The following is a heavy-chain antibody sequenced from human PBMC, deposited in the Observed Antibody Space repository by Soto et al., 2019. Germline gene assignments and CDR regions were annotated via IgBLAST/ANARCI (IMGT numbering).Heavy chain of an antibody. J-gene: IGHJ4*02. CDR3: ARVPDLDYCSRTSCLYYFDY. D-gene: IGHD2-2*01. CDR1: GFTFSRYV. Sequence: PGGSLRLSCVASGFTFSRYVMSWVRQAPGKGLEWVSTINSNGDSTYYADSVKGRFTISRDNSRNSLYLQVNSLRAEDTAVYYCARVPDLDYCSRTSCLYYFDYCGQGALVTVSS. CDR2: INSNGDST. V-gene: IGHV3-23*01.